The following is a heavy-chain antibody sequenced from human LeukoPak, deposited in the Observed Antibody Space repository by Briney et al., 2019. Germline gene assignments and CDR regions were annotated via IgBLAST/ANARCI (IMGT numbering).Heavy chain of an antibody. V-gene: IGHV4-30-4*01. CDR2: IFYSGST. CDR3: ARDQEDSGTDY. CDR1: GGSISSGEYY. J-gene: IGHJ4*02. Sequence: PSQTLSLTCTVSGGSISSGEYYWSWIRQPPGKGLEWIAYIFYSGSTSYNPSLKSRVTISLDTSKNQFSLKPSSVTAADTAVYYCARDQEDSGTDYWGQGTLVTVSS. D-gene: IGHD3-10*01.